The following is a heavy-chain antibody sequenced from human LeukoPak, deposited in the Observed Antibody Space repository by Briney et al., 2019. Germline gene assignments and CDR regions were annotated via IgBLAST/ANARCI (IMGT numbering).Heavy chain of an antibody. D-gene: IGHD3-10*01. Sequence: ASVKVSCKASGYTLTGYYMHWVRQAPGQGLEWMGWINPKSGGTNSAQKFQGRVTMTRDTSISTAYMELTRLRSDDTAMYYCARGLLWFGELFYYFDYWGQGTLVTVSS. CDR1: GYTLTGYY. V-gene: IGHV1-2*02. J-gene: IGHJ4*02. CDR2: INPKSGGT. CDR3: ARGLLWFGELFYYFDY.